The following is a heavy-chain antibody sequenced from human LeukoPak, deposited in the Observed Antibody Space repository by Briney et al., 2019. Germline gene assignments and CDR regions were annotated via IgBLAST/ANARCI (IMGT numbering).Heavy chain of an antibody. J-gene: IGHJ3*02. CDR2: ISGSGGST. Sequence: GGSLRLSCAASGFTFSSYAMSWVRQAPGKGLEWVSAISGSGGSTYYADSVKGRFTISRDNSKNTLYLQMNSLRAEDTAVYYCASGPYGDYDAFDIWGQGTMVTVSS. CDR3: ASGPYGDYDAFDI. D-gene: IGHD4-17*01. CDR1: GFTFSSYA. V-gene: IGHV3-23*01.